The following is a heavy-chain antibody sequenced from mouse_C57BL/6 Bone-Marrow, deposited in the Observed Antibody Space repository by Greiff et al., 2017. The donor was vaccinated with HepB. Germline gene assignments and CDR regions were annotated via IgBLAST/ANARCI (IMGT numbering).Heavy chain of an antibody. V-gene: IGHV5-17*01. CDR3: ARWITTVVAHYAMDY. D-gene: IGHD1-1*01. CDR1: GFTFSDYG. J-gene: IGHJ4*01. Sequence: EVKVVESGGGLVKPGGSLKLSCAASGFTFSDYGMHWVRQAPEKGLEWVAYISSGSSTIYYADTVKGRFTISRDNAKNTLFLQMTSLRSEDTAMYYCARWITTVVAHYAMDYWGQGTSVTVSS. CDR2: ISSGSSTI.